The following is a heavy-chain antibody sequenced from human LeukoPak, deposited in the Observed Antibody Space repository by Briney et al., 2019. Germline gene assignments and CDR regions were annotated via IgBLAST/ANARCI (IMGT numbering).Heavy chain of an antibody. CDR1: GFFFSTYW. J-gene: IGHJ4*02. CDR3: AREQQIWLF. CDR2: INQDGSEK. Sequence: GGSLRLSCTTSGFFFSTYWMSWVRQAPGKGLEWVASINQDGSEKHFVDSVKGRFTMSRDNAKNSLYLQLNSLRAEDTGVYYCAREQQIWLFWGQGTLVTVSS. D-gene: IGHD5-18*01. V-gene: IGHV3-7*01.